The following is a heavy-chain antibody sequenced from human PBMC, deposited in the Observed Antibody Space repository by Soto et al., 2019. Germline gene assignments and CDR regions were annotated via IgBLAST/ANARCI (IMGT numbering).Heavy chain of an antibody. V-gene: IGHV4-59*01. CDR1: GGSISSYY. D-gene: IGHD6-13*01. Sequence: PSETLSLTCTVSGGSISSYYWSWIRQPPGKGLEWIGYIYYSGSTNYNPSLKSRVTISVDTSKNQFSLKLSSVTAADTAVYYCARDRAGSSWYDYWGQGTLVTVSS. CDR2: IYYSGST. CDR3: ARDRAGSSWYDY. J-gene: IGHJ4*02.